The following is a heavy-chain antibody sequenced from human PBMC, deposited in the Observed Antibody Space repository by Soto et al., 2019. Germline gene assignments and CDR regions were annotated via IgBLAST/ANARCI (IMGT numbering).Heavy chain of an antibody. CDR3: ARAQFYSGSGRYNNLMFDP. CDR1: GGSISAAGDS. J-gene: IGHJ5*02. V-gene: IGHV4-30-2*01. D-gene: IGHD3-10*01. CDR2: TYHSGTF. Sequence: PSETLSLTCAVSGGSISAAGDSWSWIRQPPGGGLEWIGYTYHSGTFLYNPSLKTRLTMSLDRSNNQFSLTLNSVTAADTAVYYCARAQFYSGSGRYNNLMFDPWGQGTQVTAPQ.